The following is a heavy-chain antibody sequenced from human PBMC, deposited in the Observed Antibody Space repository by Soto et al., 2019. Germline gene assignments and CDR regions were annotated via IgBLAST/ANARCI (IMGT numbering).Heavy chain of an antibody. Sequence: QVRLQQWGAGLLKPSETLSLTCAVYGGSFIGYYWSWIRQPPGKGLEWIGEINPTGSTNYNPSLKSRVTILIDTSKNQFSLKLSSVTAADTAMYYCARANGLRLGELSWGGPHWFDPWGQGTLVTVSS. V-gene: IGHV4-34*01. CDR2: INPTGST. CDR1: GGSFIGYY. J-gene: IGHJ5*02. CDR3: ARANGLRLGELSWGGPHWFDP. D-gene: IGHD3-16*02.